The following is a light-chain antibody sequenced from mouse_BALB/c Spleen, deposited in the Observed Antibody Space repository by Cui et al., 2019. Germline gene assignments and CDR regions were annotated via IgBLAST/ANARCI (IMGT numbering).Light chain of an antibody. CDR3: QQWSSNPWT. V-gene: IGKV4-68*01. Sequence: QIVLTQPPALMSASPGEKVTMTCSASSSVSYMYWYQQKPRSSPKPWIYLTSNLASGVPARFSGSGSGTSYSLTISSMEAEDAATYYCQQWSSNPWTFGGGTKLEIK. CDR2: LTS. J-gene: IGKJ1*01. CDR1: SSVSY.